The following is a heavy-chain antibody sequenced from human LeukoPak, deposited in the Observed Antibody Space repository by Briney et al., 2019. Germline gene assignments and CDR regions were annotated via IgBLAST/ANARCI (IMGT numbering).Heavy chain of an antibody. J-gene: IGHJ3*02. D-gene: IGHD2-2*01. V-gene: IGHV4-39*01. CDR2: IYSSGSA. Sequence: PSETLSLTCTVSGDSISSSSYYWGWIRQSPGKGLEWIVSIYSSGSASYNPSLRSLFTMSVDPSKNHFSLGLTSVSAADTAVYYCARHLGCRSSACPYDGFDIWGQGTMVTVSS. CDR1: GDSISSSSYY. CDR3: ARHLGCRSSACPYDGFDI.